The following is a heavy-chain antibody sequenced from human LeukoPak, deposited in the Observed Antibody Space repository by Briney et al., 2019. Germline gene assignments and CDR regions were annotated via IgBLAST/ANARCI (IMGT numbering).Heavy chain of an antibody. D-gene: IGHD4-23*01. Sequence: GSLRLSCAASGFTFSSYAMHWVRQAPGKGLEWVAVISYDGSNKYYADSVKGRFTISRDNAKKSLYLQMNSLRAEDTAVYYCARDGDTVLTRGYYYYMDVWGKGTTVTVSS. V-gene: IGHV3-30*04. J-gene: IGHJ6*03. CDR3: ARDGDTVLTRGYYYYMDV. CDR1: GFTFSSYA. CDR2: ISYDGSNK.